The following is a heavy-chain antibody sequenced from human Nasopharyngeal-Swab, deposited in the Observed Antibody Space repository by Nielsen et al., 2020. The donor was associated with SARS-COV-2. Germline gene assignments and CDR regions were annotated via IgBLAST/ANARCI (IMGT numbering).Heavy chain of an antibody. CDR3: AKDEAARFCYYYMDV. Sequence: WIRQPPGKGLEWVAVISYDGSNKYYADSVKGRFTISRDNSKNTLYLQMNSLRAEDTAVYYCAKDEAARFCYYYMDVWGKGTTVTVSS. V-gene: IGHV3-30*18. CDR2: ISYDGSNK. D-gene: IGHD3-10*01. J-gene: IGHJ6*03.